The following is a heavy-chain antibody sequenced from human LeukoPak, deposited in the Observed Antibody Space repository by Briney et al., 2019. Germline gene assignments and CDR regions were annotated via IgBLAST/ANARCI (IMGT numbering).Heavy chain of an antibody. CDR3: AKDPPTVMANAFHI. D-gene: IGHD5-18*01. Sequence: GESLRLSCAASGFTFSSYGMSWVRQAPGKGLEWVSSISGSGGTTYYADSVKGRFTISRDNSKNTLYLQMNRLRADDTAVYSCAKDPPTVMANAFHIWGQGTMVTVS. CDR2: ISGSGGTT. V-gene: IGHV3-23*01. CDR1: GFTFSSYG. J-gene: IGHJ3*02.